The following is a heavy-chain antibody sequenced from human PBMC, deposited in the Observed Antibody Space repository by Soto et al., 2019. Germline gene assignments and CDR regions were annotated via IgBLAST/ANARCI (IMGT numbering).Heavy chain of an antibody. CDR2: MNPNSGNT. Sequence: ASVKVSCKASGYTFTSYDINWVRQATGQGLEWMGWMNPNSGNTGYAQKFQGRVTMTRNTSISTAYMELSSLRSEDTAVYYCARAYCGGECYPPYGMDGWGQGTTVTVSS. CDR3: ARAYCGGECYPPYGMDG. CDR1: GYTFTSYD. D-gene: IGHD2-21*01. V-gene: IGHV1-8*01. J-gene: IGHJ6*02.